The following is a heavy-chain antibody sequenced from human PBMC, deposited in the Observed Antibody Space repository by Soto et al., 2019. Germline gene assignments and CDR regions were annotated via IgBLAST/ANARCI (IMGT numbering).Heavy chain of an antibody. V-gene: IGHV1-2*02. CDR3: ATTGIAVAGPIEY. CDR1: GYTFTGYY. J-gene: IGHJ4*02. D-gene: IGHD6-19*01. Sequence: QVQLVQSGAEVKKPGASVKVSCKASGYTFTGYYMHWVRQAPGQGLEWMGWINSNSGGTNYAQKFQGRVTMTRDTSISTVYMELSRLRSDDTAVYYCATTGIAVAGPIEYWGQGTLITVSS. CDR2: INSNSGGT.